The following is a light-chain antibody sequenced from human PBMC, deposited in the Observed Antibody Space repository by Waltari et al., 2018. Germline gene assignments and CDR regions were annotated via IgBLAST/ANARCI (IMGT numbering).Light chain of an antibody. CDR1: QSVIRY. CDR3: QQRDNWPGT. Sequence: IVLTQSPDTLSLSPGDRAYLSCRASQSVIRYLAWYQQKPGQAPRLLIYDASKRATDIPARFSGSASGTDFTLTISSLEPEDSAVYYCQQRDNWPGTFGQGTRVEIK. CDR2: DAS. J-gene: IGKJ1*01. V-gene: IGKV3-11*01.